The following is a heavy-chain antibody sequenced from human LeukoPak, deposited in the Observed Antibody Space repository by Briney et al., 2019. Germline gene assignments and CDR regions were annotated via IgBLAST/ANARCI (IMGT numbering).Heavy chain of an antibody. CDR3: ARDKPEFCSGGTCYSSYYFYGMDV. CDR2: INPSGGST. Sequence: ASVTVSCKASGYTFTSYYMHWVRQAPGQGLEWMGIINPSGGSTSYAQKFQGRVTMTRDTSTSTVYMELSSLRSEDTAVYYCARDKPEFCSGGTCYSSYYFYGMDVWGQGTTVTVSS. V-gene: IGHV1-46*01. D-gene: IGHD2-15*01. J-gene: IGHJ6*02. CDR1: GYTFTSYY.